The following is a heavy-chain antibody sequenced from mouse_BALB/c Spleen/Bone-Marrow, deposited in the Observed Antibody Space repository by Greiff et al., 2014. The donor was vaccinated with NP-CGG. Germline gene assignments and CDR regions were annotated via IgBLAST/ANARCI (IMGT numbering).Heavy chain of an antibody. CDR2: IYPGNSDT. J-gene: IGHJ3*01. CDR3: TRVIYYGYAWFAY. CDR1: GYTFTSYW. Sequence: VQLKESGTVLARPGASVKMSCKASGYTFTSYWMHWVKQRPGQGLEWIGAIYPGNSDTSYNQKFKGKAKLTAVTSTSTAYMELSSLTNEDSAVYYCTRVIYYGYAWFAYWGQRTLVTVSA. V-gene: IGHV1-5*01. D-gene: IGHD2-2*01.